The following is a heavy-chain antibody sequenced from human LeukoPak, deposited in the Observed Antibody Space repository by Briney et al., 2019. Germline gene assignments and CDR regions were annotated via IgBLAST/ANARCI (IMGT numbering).Heavy chain of an antibody. V-gene: IGHV4-31*03. J-gene: IGHJ3*02. D-gene: IGHD4-11*01. CDR3: ARSYSNLRHPNDAFDI. CDR1: GGPISSGGYY. Sequence: SQTLSLTCTVSGGPISSGGYYWSWIRQHPGKGLEWIGYIYYSGSTYYNPSLKSRVTISVDTSKNQFSLKLSSVTAADTAVYYCARSYSNLRHPNDAFDIWGQGTMVTVSS. CDR2: IYYSGST.